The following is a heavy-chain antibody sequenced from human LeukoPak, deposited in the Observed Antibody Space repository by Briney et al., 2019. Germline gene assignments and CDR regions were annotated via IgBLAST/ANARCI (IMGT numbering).Heavy chain of an antibody. J-gene: IGHJ3*02. Sequence: PGRSLRLSCAASGFTFSSYAMHWVRQAPGRGLEWVAVISYDGSNKYYADSVKGRFTISRDNSKNTLYLQMNSLRAEDTAVYYCARVGSPMTTVTTHAFDIWGQGTMVTVSS. CDR1: GFTFSSYA. CDR2: ISYDGSNK. D-gene: IGHD4-17*01. V-gene: IGHV3-30-3*01. CDR3: ARVGSPMTTVTTHAFDI.